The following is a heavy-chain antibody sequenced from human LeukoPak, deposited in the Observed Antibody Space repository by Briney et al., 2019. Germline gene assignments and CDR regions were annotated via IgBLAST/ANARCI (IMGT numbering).Heavy chain of an antibody. CDR3: ARSRLDNWFDP. V-gene: IGHV3-7*01. J-gene: IGHJ5*02. Sequence: GGSLRLSCAASGFTFSSYAMSWVRQAPGKGLEWVANIKQDGSEKYYVDSVKGRFTISRDNAKNSLYLQMNSLRAEDTAVYYCARSRLDNWFDPWGQGTLVTVSS. CDR2: IKQDGSEK. CDR1: GFTFSSYA.